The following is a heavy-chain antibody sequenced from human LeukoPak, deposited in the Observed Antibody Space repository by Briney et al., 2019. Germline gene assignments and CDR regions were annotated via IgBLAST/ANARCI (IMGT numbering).Heavy chain of an antibody. CDR1: GGTFSSYA. Sequence: GASVKVSCKASGGTFSSYAISWVRQAPGQGLEWMGGIIPIFGTASYAQKFQGRVTMTRDTSTSTVYMELSSLRSEDTVVYYCARDGVRRTIAVAGTRPDYWGQGTLVTVSS. V-gene: IGHV1-69*05. D-gene: IGHD6-19*01. J-gene: IGHJ4*02. CDR3: ARDGVRRTIAVAGTRPDY. CDR2: IIPIFGTA.